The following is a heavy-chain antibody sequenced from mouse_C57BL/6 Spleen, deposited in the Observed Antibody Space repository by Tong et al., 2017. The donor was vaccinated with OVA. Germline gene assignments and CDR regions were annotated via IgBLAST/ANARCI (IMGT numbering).Heavy chain of an antibody. Sequence: EVQLQESGTVLARPGASVKMSCKASGYTFTSYWMHWVKQRPGQGLEWIGAIYPGNSDTSYNQKFKGKAKLTAVTSTSTAYMELSSLTNEDSAVYYCTREEGYDYFDYWGQGTTLTVSS. CDR1: GYTFTSYW. V-gene: IGHV1-5*01. D-gene: IGHD2-2*01. CDR3: TREEGYDYFDY. J-gene: IGHJ2*01. CDR2: IYPGNSDT.